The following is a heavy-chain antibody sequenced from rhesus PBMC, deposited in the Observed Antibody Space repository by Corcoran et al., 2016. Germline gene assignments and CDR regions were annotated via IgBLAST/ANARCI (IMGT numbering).Heavy chain of an antibody. J-gene: IGHJ4*01. D-gene: IGHD5-24*01. Sequence: EVQLVETGGGLVQPGGSLKLSCAASGFTFSNYGMSWVRQAPGEGLEWVSAINSDGGTTYYADSVKGRFTISRDNSKNTLSLQMNSLRAEDTAVYYCVKDREIYHWGQGVLVTVSS. CDR3: VKDREIYH. CDR1: GFTFSNYG. V-gene: IGHV3S5*01. CDR2: INSDGGTT.